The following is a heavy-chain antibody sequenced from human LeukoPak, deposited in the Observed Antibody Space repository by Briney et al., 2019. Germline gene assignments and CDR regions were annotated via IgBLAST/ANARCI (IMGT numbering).Heavy chain of an antibody. Sequence: GASVKVSFEASGYTFTGYYMHWVRQAPGQGLEWMGWINPNSGGTNYAQKFQGRVTMTRDTSISTAYMELSRLRSDDTAVYYCARAYSSGWQYFDYWGQGTLVTVSS. V-gene: IGHV1-2*02. J-gene: IGHJ4*02. D-gene: IGHD6-19*01. CDR3: ARAYSSGWQYFDY. CDR2: INPNSGGT. CDR1: GYTFTGYY.